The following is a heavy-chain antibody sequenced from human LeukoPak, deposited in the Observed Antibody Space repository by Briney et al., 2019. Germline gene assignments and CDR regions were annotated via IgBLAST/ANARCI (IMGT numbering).Heavy chain of an antibody. CDR1: GYTFTGYY. CDR3: ARTNNDPRTRWYDP. D-gene: IGHD1-1*01. J-gene: IGHJ5*02. CDR2: IIPNSGGT. Sequence: SSVTVSCKASGYTFTGYYMHWVRQAPGQGLEWMGWIIPNSGGTKYAPKFQGRVTMTRDTSISTAYMELSSLTSDDTAVYYCARTNNDPRTRWYDPWGQGTLVTVSS. V-gene: IGHV1-2*02.